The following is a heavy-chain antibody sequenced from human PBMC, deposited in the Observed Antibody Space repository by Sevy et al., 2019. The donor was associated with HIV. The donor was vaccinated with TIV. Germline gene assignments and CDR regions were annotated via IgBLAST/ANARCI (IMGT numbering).Heavy chain of an antibody. CDR1: GFTFSSYG. D-gene: IGHD5-18*01. J-gene: IGHJ6*02. Sequence: LSLTCAASGFTFSSYGMHWVRRAPGKGLEWVALTWYDGSTKFYADSVKGRFTISRDNSKNILSLQMNSLRADDTAVYYCARVRSIYVDTTHYYAMDVWGQGTTVTVSS. V-gene: IGHV3-33*01. CDR3: ARVRSIYVDTTHYYAMDV. CDR2: TWYDGSTK.